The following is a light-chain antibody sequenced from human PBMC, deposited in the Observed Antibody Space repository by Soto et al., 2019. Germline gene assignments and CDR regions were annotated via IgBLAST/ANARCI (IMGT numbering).Light chain of an antibody. CDR1: SSDVGGYNY. V-gene: IGLV2-14*03. CDR3: SSYTSSTIVV. J-gene: IGLJ2*01. Sequence: QSVLTQPASVSGSPGQSITISCSGTSSDVGGYNYVSWYQQHPGKAPKLMIFDVSDPPSGVSNRFSGSKSGNTASLTISGLQAEDEAHYYCSSYTSSTIVVFGGGTKLTVL. CDR2: DVS.